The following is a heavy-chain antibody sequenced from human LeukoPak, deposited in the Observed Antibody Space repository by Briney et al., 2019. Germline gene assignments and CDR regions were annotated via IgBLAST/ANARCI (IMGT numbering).Heavy chain of an antibody. V-gene: IGHV3-23*01. CDR2: ISGRGGPT. Sequence: PGGSLRHSRAASGFIFNSYAMSWVRQAPGEGLECVSDISGRGGPTYYAASVKGRFTISRDNSKNTRYLQMNSLRAEDTAIYYCPTQKPDYYFDYWGQGTLVSVSS. CDR1: GFIFNSYA. J-gene: IGHJ4*02. D-gene: IGHD1-14*01. CDR3: PTQKPDYYFDY.